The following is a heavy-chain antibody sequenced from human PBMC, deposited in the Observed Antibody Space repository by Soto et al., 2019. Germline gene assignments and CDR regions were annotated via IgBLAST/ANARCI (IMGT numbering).Heavy chain of an antibody. J-gene: IGHJ4*02. Sequence: YCRNSIRQTPGKGLEWIGYIYYSGSTNYNPSLKSRVTISRDTSKSQFSLKLTSVTAADTALYFCGKVLVGANGHTDSACRVPGTLVPVSS. CDR3: GKVLVGANGHTDSAC. V-gene: IGHV4-59*08. CDR1: YC. CDR2: IYYSGST. D-gene: IGHD2-15*01.